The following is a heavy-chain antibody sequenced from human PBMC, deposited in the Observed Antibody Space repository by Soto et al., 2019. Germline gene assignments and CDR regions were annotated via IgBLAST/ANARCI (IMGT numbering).Heavy chain of an antibody. J-gene: IGHJ5*02. CDR1: GGCLFDDY. Sequence: PSYTLSLTCTVSGGCLFDDYCTWIRQPAGGGLEWIGRINSDGNTNYSPSLKSRVTMSVDPSRKHFSLKLSSVTAADTAVYYCARTYSSSSHSPINWFDPWGQGTLVTVSS. V-gene: IGHV4-4*07. CDR3: ARTYSSSSHSPINWFDP. D-gene: IGHD6-6*01. CDR2: INSDGNT.